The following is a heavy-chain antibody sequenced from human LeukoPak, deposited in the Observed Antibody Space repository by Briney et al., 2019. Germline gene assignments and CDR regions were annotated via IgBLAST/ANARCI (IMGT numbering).Heavy chain of an antibody. V-gene: IGHV1-18*01. CDR2: ISAYNGNT. CDR1: GGTFSSYA. CDR3: ARDLLLWFGELSPLDY. Sequence: ASVKVSCKASGGTFSSYAISWVRQAPGQGLEWMGWISAYNGNTNYAQKLQGRVTMTTDTSTSTAYMELRSLRSDDTAVYYCARDLLLWFGELSPLDYWGQGTLVTVSS. D-gene: IGHD3-10*01. J-gene: IGHJ4*02.